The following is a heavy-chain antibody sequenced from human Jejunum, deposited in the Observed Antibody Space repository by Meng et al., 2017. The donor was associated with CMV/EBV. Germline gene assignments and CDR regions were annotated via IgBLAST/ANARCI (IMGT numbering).Heavy chain of an antibody. CDR2: VYANGDT. CDR1: GGSINDNS. D-gene: IGHD3-3*01. CDR3: ARGLGDGMDV. V-gene: IGHV4-59*01. J-gene: IGHJ6*02. Sequence: LTCIVSGGSINDNSWSWIRQPPGKGLEWIGHVYANGDTNYNSSLKSRVTTSVDTSRNQFSLKLKSVTAADTAVYYCARGLGDGMDVWGQGTTVTVSS.